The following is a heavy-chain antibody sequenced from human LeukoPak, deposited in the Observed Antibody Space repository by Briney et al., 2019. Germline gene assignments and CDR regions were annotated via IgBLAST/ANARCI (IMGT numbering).Heavy chain of an antibody. CDR3: ARMYSSGWYPKAYYFDY. Sequence: ETLSLTCTVSGGSISSYYWSWIRQPPGKGLEWIGYIYYSGSTNYNPSLKSRVTISVDTSKNQFSLKLSSVTAADTAVYYCARMYSSGWYPKAYYFDYWGQGTLVTVSS. J-gene: IGHJ4*02. CDR1: GGSISSYY. CDR2: IYYSGST. V-gene: IGHV4-59*01. D-gene: IGHD6-19*01.